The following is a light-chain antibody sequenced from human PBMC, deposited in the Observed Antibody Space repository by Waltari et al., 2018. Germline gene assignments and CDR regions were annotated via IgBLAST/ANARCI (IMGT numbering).Light chain of an antibody. Sequence: IVMTQSPLSLPVTPGEPASISCRSSQSLLHTNGTNFLSWYLQKPGQSPQLLIYLGSNRASGVPDRFSGSGSGTDFTLKISRVEAEDVGLYYCMQALQSPLSFGQGTKLEIK. V-gene: IGKV2-28*01. CDR1: QSLLHTNGTNF. J-gene: IGKJ2*03. CDR2: LGS. CDR3: MQALQSPLS.